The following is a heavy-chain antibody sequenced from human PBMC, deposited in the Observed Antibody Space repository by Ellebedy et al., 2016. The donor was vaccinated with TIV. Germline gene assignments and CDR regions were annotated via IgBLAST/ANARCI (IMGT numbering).Heavy chain of an antibody. J-gene: IGHJ4*02. CDR1: GYTFSSYG. CDR3: VKDGRLDSLDY. Sequence: GESLKISCKASGYTFSSYGMHWVRQAPGKGLEWVAYIRYAGGKKDYADSVKGRFTISRDDSKITVYLQMNSLGPGDTAVYYCVKDGRLDSLDYWGQGTLVTVSS. V-gene: IGHV3-30*02. D-gene: IGHD1-26*01. CDR2: IRYAGGKK.